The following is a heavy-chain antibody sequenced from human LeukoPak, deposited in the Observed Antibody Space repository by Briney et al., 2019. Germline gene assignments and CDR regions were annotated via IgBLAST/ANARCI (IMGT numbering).Heavy chain of an antibody. CDR1: GFTFSSYW. V-gene: IGHV3-74*01. Sequence: GGSLRLSCAASGFTFSSYWMNWVRQVPGKGLEWVSRINSDGGITNYADSVKGRFTISRDNAKNTLHLQMNSLRVEDTALYYCARDDGDGYMYYFDYWGQGTLVTVSS. CDR3: ARDDGDGYMYYFDY. CDR2: INSDGGIT. D-gene: IGHD5-24*01. J-gene: IGHJ4*02.